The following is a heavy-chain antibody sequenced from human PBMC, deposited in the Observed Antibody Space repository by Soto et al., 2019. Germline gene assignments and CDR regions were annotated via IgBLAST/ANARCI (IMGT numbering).Heavy chain of an antibody. CDR1: GFTFSTYA. D-gene: IGHD2-15*01. J-gene: IGHJ4*02. Sequence: QPGGSLRLSCAASGFTFSTYAVSWVRQAPGKGLEWVSSISASGGSTYYADSVKGRFTISRDNSKNTLNLQMNSLRAEDTAVYYCAKSKGTYCSGGSYYFPFDYWGQGTLVTVSS. V-gene: IGHV3-23*01. CDR2: ISASGGST. CDR3: AKSKGTYCSGGSYYFPFDY.